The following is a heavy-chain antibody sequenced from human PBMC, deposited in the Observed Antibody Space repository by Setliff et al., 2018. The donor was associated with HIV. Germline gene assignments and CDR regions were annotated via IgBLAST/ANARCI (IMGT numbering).Heavy chain of an antibody. V-gene: IGHV3-23*01. J-gene: IGHJ3*01. CDR1: GLTFSNFW. CDR3: AKPTNGFYPRAFDA. CDR2: VHVGGGRT. D-gene: IGHD2-2*03. Sequence: PGGSLRLSCATSGLTFSNFWMTWVRQAPGQRPEWVSVVHVGGGRTDYADSVRGRFVISRDDSKNMLYLQMSGLRGDDTAMYYCAKPTNGFYPRAFDAWGPGTMVTVSS.